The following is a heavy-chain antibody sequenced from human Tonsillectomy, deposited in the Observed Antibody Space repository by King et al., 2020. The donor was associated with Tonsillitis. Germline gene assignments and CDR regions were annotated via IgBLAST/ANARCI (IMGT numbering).Heavy chain of an antibody. CDR3: AKVESSCYYYAY. D-gene: IGHD3-22*01. Sequence: QLVQSGGGLVQPGGSLRLSCAASGFTFSNYAMSWVRQAPGKGLEWVSAISGVGGSTYYADSVKGRFTISRDNSMNTLHLQVNSLRAEDTAVYYCAKVESSCYYYAYWGQGTLVTVSS. V-gene: IGHV3-23*04. J-gene: IGHJ4*02. CDR1: GFTFSNYA. CDR2: ISGVGGST.